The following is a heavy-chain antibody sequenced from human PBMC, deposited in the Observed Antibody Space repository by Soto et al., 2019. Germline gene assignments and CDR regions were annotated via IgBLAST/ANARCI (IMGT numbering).Heavy chain of an antibody. D-gene: IGHD1-26*01. CDR1: AGTFSSYS. CDR3: ARVTAGIVGAIDGTFDY. J-gene: IGHJ4*02. CDR2: IIPIFGTA. V-gene: IGHV1-69*13. Sequence: SVNVSCKASAGTFSSYSISWVRQAPGQGLEWMGGIIPIFGTANYAQKFQGRVTITADESTSTAYMELSSLRSEDTAVYYCARVTAGIVGAIDGTFDYWGQGTLVTVSS.